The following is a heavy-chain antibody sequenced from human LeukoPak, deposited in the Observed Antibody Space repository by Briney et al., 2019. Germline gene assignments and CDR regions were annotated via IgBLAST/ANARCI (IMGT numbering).Heavy chain of an antibody. CDR2: MNPNSGNT. D-gene: IGHD3-3*01. CDR3: AKRIDFWSGYCFDY. Sequence: ASVKVSCKASGYTFTSYDINWVRQATGQGLEWMGWMNPNSGNTGYARKFQGRVTMTRNTSISTAYMELSSLRSEDTAVYYCAKRIDFWSGYCFDYWGQGTLVTVSS. CDR1: GYTFTSYD. J-gene: IGHJ4*02. V-gene: IGHV1-8*01.